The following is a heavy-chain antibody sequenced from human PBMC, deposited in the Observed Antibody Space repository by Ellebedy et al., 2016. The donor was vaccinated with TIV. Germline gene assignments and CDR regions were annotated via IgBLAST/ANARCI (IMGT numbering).Heavy chain of an antibody. V-gene: IGHV1-18*01. Sequence: AASVKVSCKASGYTFTSYGIIWVRQAPGQGLEWMGWISAYNGNTNYAQKFQGRVTMTRDTSISTAYMELSRLRSDDTAVYYCAKDRYSGDVPDYWGQGTLVTVSS. D-gene: IGHD5-12*01. CDR3: AKDRYSGDVPDY. CDR1: GYTFTSYG. J-gene: IGHJ4*02. CDR2: ISAYNGNT.